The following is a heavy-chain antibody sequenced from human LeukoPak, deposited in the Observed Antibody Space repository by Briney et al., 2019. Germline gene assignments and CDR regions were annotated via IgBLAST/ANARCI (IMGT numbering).Heavy chain of an antibody. D-gene: IGHD3-22*01. CDR3: ATVHGPYDSSDKDYYGMDV. CDR2: INPNSGDT. V-gene: IGHV1-2*06. J-gene: IGHJ6*02. Sequence: ASVNVSCKASGYTFSGYFIHWVRQAPGQGLEWMGRINPNSGDTNHAQKFQGRVTMTEDSSTDTAYMELSSLRSEDTAVYYCATVHGPYDSSDKDYYGMDVWGQGTTVTVSS. CDR1: GYTFSGYF.